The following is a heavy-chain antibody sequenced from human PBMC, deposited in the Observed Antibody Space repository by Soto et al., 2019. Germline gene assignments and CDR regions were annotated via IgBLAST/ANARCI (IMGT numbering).Heavy chain of an antibody. J-gene: IGHJ4*02. V-gene: IGHV1-69*01. CDR1: GGIFSTYA. Sequence: QVQLVQSGAEVKKPGSSVKVSCKASGGIFSTYAISWLRQAPGQGIEWMGGIIPIFGTPNYAQRFQGRVTITADEYTSTAYMELRRLRSEDTAVYYCARDRDDYGSGNYYNRIDFWGQGTLVTGSS. CDR3: ARDRDDYGSGNYYNRIDF. D-gene: IGHD3-10*01. CDR2: IIPIFGTP.